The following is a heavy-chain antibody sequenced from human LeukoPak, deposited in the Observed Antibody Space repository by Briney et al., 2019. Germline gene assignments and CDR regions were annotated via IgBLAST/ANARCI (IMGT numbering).Heavy chain of an antibody. Sequence: GGSLRLSCAASGFTFSRFNLHWVRQAPGKGLEWVAVIWHDGSNKYYTDSVKGRFTISRDDFKNTLYLQMNSLKAEDTAVYYCARPDYGASGDYWGQGTLVTVSS. J-gene: IGHJ4*02. V-gene: IGHV3-33*01. CDR3: ARPDYGASGDY. CDR2: IWHDGSNK. D-gene: IGHD4-17*01. CDR1: GFTFSRFN.